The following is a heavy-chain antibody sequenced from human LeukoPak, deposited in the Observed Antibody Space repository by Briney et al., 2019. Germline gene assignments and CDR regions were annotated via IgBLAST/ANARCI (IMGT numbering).Heavy chain of an antibody. V-gene: IGHV3-7*01. CDR2: IKEDGSET. Sequence: GGSLRLSCVASGLNFNSRWMDWVRRAPGQGLEWVASIKEDGSETHYVDSVKGRFTISRDNAKNSLYLQMNSLRAEDTAVYYCARDRRLRYWGQGTLVTVSS. CDR1: GLNFNSRW. CDR3: ARDRRLRY. D-gene: IGHD6-25*01. J-gene: IGHJ4*02.